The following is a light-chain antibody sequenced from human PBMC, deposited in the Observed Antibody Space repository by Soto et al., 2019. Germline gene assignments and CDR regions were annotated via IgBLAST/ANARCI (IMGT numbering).Light chain of an antibody. CDR2: DAS. CDR1: QDISNY. Sequence: DLQMTQSPSSLSASVGDRVTITCQASQDISNYLNWYQQKPGKAPKLLIYDASNLETGVPSRFSGSGSGTDFTFTITSLQAEDIATYYCQQYDSLPLTFGPGTKVEIK. V-gene: IGKV1-33*01. CDR3: QQYDSLPLT. J-gene: IGKJ3*01.